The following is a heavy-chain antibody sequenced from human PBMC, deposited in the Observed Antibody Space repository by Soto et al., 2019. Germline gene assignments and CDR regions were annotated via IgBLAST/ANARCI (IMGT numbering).Heavy chain of an antibody. Sequence: QVQLQQWGAGLLKPSETLSLTCAVYGGSFIGFYWSWIRQPPVKGLEWIGEINHSGSTNYHPSLKSRVSISVDTSNYHFSLKLSSVTAADTAVYYCARSDYYGSGSYYKPFDYWGQGTLVTVSS. CDR1: GGSFIGFY. CDR2: INHSGST. D-gene: IGHD3-10*01. CDR3: ARSDYYGSGSYYKPFDY. V-gene: IGHV4-34*01. J-gene: IGHJ4*02.